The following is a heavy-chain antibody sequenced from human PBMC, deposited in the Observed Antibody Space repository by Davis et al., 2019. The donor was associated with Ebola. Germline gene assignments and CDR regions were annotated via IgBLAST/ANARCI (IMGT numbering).Heavy chain of an antibody. J-gene: IGHJ5*02. V-gene: IGHV3-48*04. CDR3: ARGRNWFDP. CDR1: GFTFSSYS. CDR2: ISSSSSTI. Sequence: GESLKISCAASGFTFSSYSMNWVRQAPGKGLEWVSYISSSSSTIYYADSVKGRFTISRDNAKNSLYLQMNSLRAEDTAVYYCARGRNWFDPWGQGTLVTVSS.